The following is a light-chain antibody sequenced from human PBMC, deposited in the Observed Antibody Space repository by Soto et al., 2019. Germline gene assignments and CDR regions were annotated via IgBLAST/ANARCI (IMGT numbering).Light chain of an antibody. V-gene: IGKV3-15*01. J-gene: IGKJ2*01. Sequence: EIVMTQSPATLSVSPGERATLSCRASQSVSSNLAWYQQKPGQAPRRLIYGASTRATGIPARFSGSGSGTEFTRTISSLQSEDFAVYYCQQYNNWPYTFGQGTKLEIK. CDR2: GAS. CDR1: QSVSSN. CDR3: QQYNNWPYT.